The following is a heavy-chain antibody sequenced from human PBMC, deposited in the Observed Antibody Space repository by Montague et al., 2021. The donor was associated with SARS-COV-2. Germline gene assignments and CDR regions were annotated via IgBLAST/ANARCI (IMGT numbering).Heavy chain of an antibody. D-gene: IGHD6-13*01. CDR1: GGSISSSCYY. CDR3: ARHGVFWVAAASSFDP. V-gene: IGHV4-39*01. CDR2: IYYSGST. Sequence: SETLSLTCTVSGGSISSSCYYWGWIRQPPGKGLEWIGNIYYSGSTHYNPSLKSSGTTSVDPAKNQFSLKLSSVTAADTAVYYCARHGVFWVAAASSFDPWGQGTLVTVSS. J-gene: IGHJ5*02.